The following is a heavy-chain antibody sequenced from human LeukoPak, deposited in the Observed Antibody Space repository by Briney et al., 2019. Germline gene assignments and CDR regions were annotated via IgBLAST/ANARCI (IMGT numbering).Heavy chain of an antibody. CDR3: AKDPAIVIVPAAAYFDY. J-gene: IGHJ4*02. D-gene: IGHD2-2*01. CDR2: ISGSGGST. CDR1: GFTFSNYA. Sequence: SGGSLRLSCAASGFTFSNYAMSWVRQTPGKGLEWVSGISGSGGSTYYADSVKGRFTISRDNSKNTLNLQMNSLRAEDTAVYYCAKDPAIVIVPAAAYFDYWGQGTLVTVSS. V-gene: IGHV3-23*01.